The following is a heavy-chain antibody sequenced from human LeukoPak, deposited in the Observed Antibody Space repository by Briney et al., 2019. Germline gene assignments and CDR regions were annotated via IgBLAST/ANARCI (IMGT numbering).Heavy chain of an antibody. CDR1: GGSISSSSYY. CDR3: ARQSGSYYPHYFDY. V-gene: IGHV4-39*01. D-gene: IGHD1-26*01. J-gene: IGHJ4*02. CDR2: IYYSGST. Sequence: SETLSLTCTVSGGSISSSSYYWGWIRQPPGKGLEWIGSIYYSGSTYYNLSLQSRVTISLDTSKNQFSLKLSSVTAADTAVYYCARQSGSYYPHYFDYWGQGTLVTVSS.